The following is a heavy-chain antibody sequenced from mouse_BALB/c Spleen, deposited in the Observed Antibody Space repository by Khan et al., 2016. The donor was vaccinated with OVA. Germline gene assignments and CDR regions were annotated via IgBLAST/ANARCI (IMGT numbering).Heavy chain of an antibody. CDR2: IYYSGTV. Sequence: VQLKESGPGLVKPSQTVSLTCTVTGISITSGNYRWSWIRQFPGNKLEWIGNIYYSGTVTYNPSLTSRTTITRDTSKNQFFLAMNTLTAEDTATYYCARDYGSLYWYFDVWGAGTTVTVSS. V-gene: IGHV3-5*02. J-gene: IGHJ1*01. CDR1: GISITSGNYR. CDR3: ARDYGSLYWYFDV. D-gene: IGHD1-1*01.